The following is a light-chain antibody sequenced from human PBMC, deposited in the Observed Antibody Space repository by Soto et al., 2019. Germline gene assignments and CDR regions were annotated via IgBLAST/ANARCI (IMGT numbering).Light chain of an antibody. CDR2: DAS. Sequence: DIQMTQSPSTLSASVGDRVTITCRASQSISSWLAWYQQKPGKAPKLLIYDASSLESGVTSRFSGSGSGTEFTLTISSMQPDDFATYYCQQYNSYSALTFGQGTKVEIK. CDR1: QSISSW. J-gene: IGKJ1*01. CDR3: QQYNSYSALT. V-gene: IGKV1-5*01.